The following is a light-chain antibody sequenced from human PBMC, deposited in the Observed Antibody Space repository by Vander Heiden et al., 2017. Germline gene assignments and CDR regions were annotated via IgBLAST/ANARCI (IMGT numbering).Light chain of an antibody. V-gene: IGLV1-44*01. J-gene: IGLJ2*01. CDR2: SNN. CDR3: AAWDDSLNVV. Sequence: QSVLPPPPSASGTPGQRVTTSCSGSSSNIGSNTVTWYQQRPGTAPKLLIYSNNQRPSGVPDRFSGSKSGTSASLAISGLQAEDEADYYCAAWDDSLNVVFGGGTKLTVL. CDR1: SSNIGSNT.